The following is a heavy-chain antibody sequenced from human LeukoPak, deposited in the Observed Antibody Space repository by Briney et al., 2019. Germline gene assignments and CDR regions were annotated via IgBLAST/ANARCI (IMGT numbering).Heavy chain of an antibody. D-gene: IGHD2-2*02. CDR2: INSDGSTT. J-gene: IGHJ4*02. Sequence: PGVSLRLSCAGSGFTFSSYWMFWVRQAPGKGLLWVSRINSDGSTTNYADSVKGRFTISRDNAKNTLYLQMNSLRAEDTAVYYCARADYTTSKIIHWGQGTLVTVSS. V-gene: IGHV3-74*01. CDR3: ARADYTTSKIIH. CDR1: GFTFSSYW.